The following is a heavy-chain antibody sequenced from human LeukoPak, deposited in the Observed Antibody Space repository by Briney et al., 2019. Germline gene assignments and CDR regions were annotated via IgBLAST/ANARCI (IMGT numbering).Heavy chain of an antibody. CDR2: IYPGDSDT. CDR3: ARLGYCSSGGCFSRGYFQD. V-gene: IGHV5-51*01. D-gene: IGHD2-15*01. Sequence: GEPLKISCKASGYPFTTSWIGWVRQMPGKGLEYMGIIYPGDSDTRYSPSFQGQVTISADKSISTAYMQWNSLKASDTAMYYCARLGYCSSGGCFSRGYFQDWGQGTLVTVSS. J-gene: IGHJ1*01. CDR1: GYPFTTSW.